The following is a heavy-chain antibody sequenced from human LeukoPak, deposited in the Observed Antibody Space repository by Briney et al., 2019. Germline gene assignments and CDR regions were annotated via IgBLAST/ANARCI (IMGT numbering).Heavy chain of an antibody. CDR2: IHYTGTT. V-gene: IGHV4-39*07. J-gene: IGHJ4*02. Sequence: PSETLSLTCIVSGGSIRSSSYNWGWIRQPPGKGLEWIGSIHYTGTTFYNPSLKSRVTISVDTSKNQFSLKLSSVTAADTAVYYCARNSGWYGVSWGQGTLVTVSS. D-gene: IGHD6-19*01. CDR1: GGSIRSSSYN. CDR3: ARNSGWYGVS.